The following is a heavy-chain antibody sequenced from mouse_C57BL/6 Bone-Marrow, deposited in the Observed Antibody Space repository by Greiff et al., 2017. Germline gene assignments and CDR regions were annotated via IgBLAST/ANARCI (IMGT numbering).Heavy chain of an antibody. Sequence: EVKLVESGGGLVQPGGSLKLSCAASGFTFSDYGMAWVRQAPRKGPEWVAFISNLAYSIYYADTVTGRFTISRENAKNTLYLEMSSLRSEDTAMYYCARRYYGYDAYFDVWGTGTTVTVSS. CDR1: GFTFSDYG. D-gene: IGHD2-2*01. J-gene: IGHJ1*03. CDR2: ISNLAYSI. V-gene: IGHV5-15*04. CDR3: ARRYYGYDAYFDV.